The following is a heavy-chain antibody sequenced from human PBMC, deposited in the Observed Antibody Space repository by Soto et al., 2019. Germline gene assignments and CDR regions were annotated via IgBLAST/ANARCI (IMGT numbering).Heavy chain of an antibody. CDR2: ISGSSSST. D-gene: IGHD3-10*01. CDR3: AKDSGWFGELFRHFDY. CDR1: GFTFSIYA. Sequence: GGSLTLYYAASGFTFSIYAMSWARQDIGQGLEWVSAISGSSSSTYYADSVKGRFTIYRDNSKNTRYLQMNSLRAEHTAVYYCAKDSGWFGELFRHFDYWGQGTLVTVSS. V-gene: IGHV3-23*01. J-gene: IGHJ4*02.